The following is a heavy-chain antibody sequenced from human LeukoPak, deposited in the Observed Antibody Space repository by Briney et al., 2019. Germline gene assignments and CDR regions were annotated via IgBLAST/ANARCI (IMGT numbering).Heavy chain of an antibody. CDR1: GFIFSTYA. V-gene: IGHV3-23*01. CDR3: AKTETYSNTWYADY. J-gene: IGHJ4*02. D-gene: IGHD6-13*01. CDR2: ITGSGGST. Sequence: GGSLRLSCAASGFIFSTYAMNWVRQAPGKGLEWVSAITGSGGSTYTYYADSVEGRFTISRDNSKNTLYLQMNSLRAEDTAVYYCAKTETYSNTWYADYWGQGTLVTVSS.